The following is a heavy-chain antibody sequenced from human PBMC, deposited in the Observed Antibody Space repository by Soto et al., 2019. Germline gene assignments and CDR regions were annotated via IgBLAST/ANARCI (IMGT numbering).Heavy chain of an antibody. J-gene: IGHJ4*02. CDR3: ARESGRSGSSPTFNFDY. CDR2: IIPIFGTA. CDR1: GDTFSGYY. V-gene: IGHV1-69*13. D-gene: IGHD6-6*01. Sequence: SVKLSCKACGDTFSGYYMHWVRQAPRQGLEWMGGIIPIFGTANYAQKFQGRVTITADESTSTAYMELSSLRSEDTAVYYCARESGRSGSSPTFNFDYWGRGTLVTVSS.